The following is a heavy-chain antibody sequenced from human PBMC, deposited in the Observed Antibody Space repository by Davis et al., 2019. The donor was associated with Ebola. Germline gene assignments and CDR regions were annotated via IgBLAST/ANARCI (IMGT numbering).Heavy chain of an antibody. Sequence: LRLSCTVSGGPMNSDGYYWSWIRQHPGKGLEWIGYIHYSGNTYYSPSLQSRVTTLLHPSTNQFSLTLRSVTAADTAINYCVREKRPSYFDSWGQGTLVTVSS. CDR3: VREKRPSYFDS. CDR1: GGPMNSDGYY. CDR2: IHYSGNT. V-gene: IGHV4-31*03. J-gene: IGHJ4*02.